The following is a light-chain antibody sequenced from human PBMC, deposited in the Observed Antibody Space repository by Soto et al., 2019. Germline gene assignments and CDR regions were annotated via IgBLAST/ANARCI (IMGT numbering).Light chain of an antibody. J-gene: IGLJ1*01. V-gene: IGLV1-51*01. Sequence: SVLTQPPSVSAAPGQKVTISCSGSSSNIGGNSVSWYQQLPGTAPKLLIYDDNKRPSGIPDRFSGSKSGNTASLTISGLQAEDEADYYCSSKRDSSTLFVFGTGTKATVL. CDR3: SSKRDSSTLFV. CDR2: DDN. CDR1: SSNIGGNS.